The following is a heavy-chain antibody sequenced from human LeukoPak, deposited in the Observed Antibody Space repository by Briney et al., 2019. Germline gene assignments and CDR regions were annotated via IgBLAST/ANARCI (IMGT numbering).Heavy chain of an antibody. CDR1: GFPFSTYW. CDR3: TRDSGLTGYDLLDY. J-gene: IGHJ4*02. Sequence: PGGSLRFSCAASGFPFSTYWITWVRQAPGKGLEWVANIKNDGSEKYYVDSVKGRFTISRDNAENSLFLQMNSLRVEDTAIYYCTRDSGLTGYDLLDYWGQGTLVTVFS. CDR2: IKNDGSEK. D-gene: IGHD5-12*01. V-gene: IGHV3-7*01.